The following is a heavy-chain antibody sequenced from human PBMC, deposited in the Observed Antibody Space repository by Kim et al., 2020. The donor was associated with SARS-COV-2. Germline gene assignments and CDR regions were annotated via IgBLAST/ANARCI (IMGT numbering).Heavy chain of an antibody. Sequence: GGSLRLSCAASGFTFDDYAMHWVRQAPGKGLEWVSGISWNSGTIDYADSVKGRFTISRDNAKNSLFLQMNSLRPEDTAFYYCVKDTHTTLGGGWFDPWGQGTLVTVSS. J-gene: IGHJ5*02. CDR2: ISWNSGTI. CDR3: VKDTHTTLGGGWFDP. CDR1: GFTFDDYA. D-gene: IGHD3-16*01. V-gene: IGHV3-9*01.